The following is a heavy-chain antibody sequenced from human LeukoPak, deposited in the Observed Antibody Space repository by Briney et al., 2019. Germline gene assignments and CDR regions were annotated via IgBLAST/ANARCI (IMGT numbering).Heavy chain of an antibody. J-gene: IGHJ6*03. CDR2: INHSGST. D-gene: IGHD3-3*01. Sequence: SETLYLTCAVYGGSFSGYYWSWIRQPPGKGLEWIGEINHSGSTNYNPSLKSRVTMSVDTSKNQFSLKLSSLTAADTAVYYCARLRFLKWLLRYYYYMDVWGKGTTVTVSS. V-gene: IGHV4-34*01. CDR3: ARLRFLKWLLRYYYYMDV. CDR1: GGSFSGYY.